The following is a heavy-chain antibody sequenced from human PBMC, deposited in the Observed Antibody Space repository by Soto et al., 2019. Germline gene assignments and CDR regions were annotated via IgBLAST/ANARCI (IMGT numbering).Heavy chain of an antibody. CDR3: AREDYDSSGLDY. Sequence: EVQLVESGGGLVKPGGSLRLSCAASGFTFSSYSMNWVRQAPGKGLEWVSSISSSSSYIYYADSVKGRFTISRDNSKNTLYLQMNSLRAEDTAVYYCAREDYDSSGLDYWGQGTLVTVSS. V-gene: IGHV3-21*01. CDR2: ISSSSSYI. CDR1: GFTFSSYS. D-gene: IGHD3-22*01. J-gene: IGHJ4*02.